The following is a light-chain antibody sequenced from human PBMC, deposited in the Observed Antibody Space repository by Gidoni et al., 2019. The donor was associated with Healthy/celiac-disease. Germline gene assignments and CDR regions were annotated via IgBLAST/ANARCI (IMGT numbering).Light chain of an antibody. J-gene: IGLJ1*01. CDR2: YDS. CDR3: YVWDSSSETSYV. V-gene: IGLV3-21*04. Sequence: SSVLTQPPSVSVAPGKTARITCGGNNIGSKRVHWYQQKPGQAPGLVIYYDSDRPSGIPERFYGSTAGNTATLTISRVEAGEEADYYCYVWDSSSETSYVCGTGTKVTVL. CDR1: NIGSKR.